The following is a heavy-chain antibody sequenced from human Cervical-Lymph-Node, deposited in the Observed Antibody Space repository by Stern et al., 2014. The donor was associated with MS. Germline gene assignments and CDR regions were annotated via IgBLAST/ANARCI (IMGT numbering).Heavy chain of an antibody. D-gene: IGHD5-12*01. J-gene: IGHJ3*02. CDR2: ISSSSGSR. CDR1: GVTFDDYA. Sequence: EVQLVQSGGGLVQPGRSLRLSCAVSGVTFDDYAMHWVQLAPGKGLEWVSGISSSSGSRRYADSVKGRFTLSRDNAKNSLYLQMNSLRLEDTALYYCVKSQYSGYFFGAFDMWGQGTMVTVSS. CDR3: VKSQYSGYFFGAFDM. V-gene: IGHV3-9*01.